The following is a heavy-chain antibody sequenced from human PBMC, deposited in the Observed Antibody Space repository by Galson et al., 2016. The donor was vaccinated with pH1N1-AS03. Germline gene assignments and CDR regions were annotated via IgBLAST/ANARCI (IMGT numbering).Heavy chain of an antibody. CDR1: GFTFSSHT. D-gene: IGHD6-19*01. CDR2: IDSGSNLI. J-gene: IGHJ4*02. CDR3: ARDAASSGSWYYSDH. Sequence: SLRLSCAVSGFTFSSHTMYWVRQAPGKGLEWVSGIDSGSNLIYYGDSVKGRFTVSRDNARQSLFLRMNSLRAKDTAVYYCARDAASSGSWYYSDHWGQGILVTVSS. V-gene: IGHV3-21*01.